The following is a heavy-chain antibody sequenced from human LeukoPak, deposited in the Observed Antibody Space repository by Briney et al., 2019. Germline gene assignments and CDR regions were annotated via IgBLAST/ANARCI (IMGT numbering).Heavy chain of an antibody. Sequence: GGSLRLSCAASGFTFSDDSMDWVRQAPGKGLEWVSYTSSSSSTIKYADSVRGRFTISRDNAENSLYLQMNSLRDEDTAVYYCARARGTGWYFDLWGRGTLVTVSS. CDR1: GFTFSDDS. J-gene: IGHJ2*01. CDR2: TSSSSSTI. D-gene: IGHD2-15*01. CDR3: ARARGTGWYFDL. V-gene: IGHV3-48*02.